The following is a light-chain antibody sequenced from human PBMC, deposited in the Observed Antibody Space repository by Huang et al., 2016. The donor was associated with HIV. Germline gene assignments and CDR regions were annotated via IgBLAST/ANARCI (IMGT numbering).Light chain of an antibody. V-gene: IGKV3-15*01. J-gene: IGKJ1*01. Sequence: EILMTQSPGTLSVSPGERATLSCRASQSLGSDLAWYQQKPGQAPRLLIYAASTRATGVPARFSCSGSGTEFTLTISGLQSEDFAVYYCQQYNNWPPVTFGQGTKVEIK. CDR2: AAS. CDR3: QQYNNWPPVT. CDR1: QSLGSD.